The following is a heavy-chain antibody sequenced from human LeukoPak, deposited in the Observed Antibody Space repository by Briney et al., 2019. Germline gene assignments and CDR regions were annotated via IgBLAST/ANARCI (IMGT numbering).Heavy chain of an antibody. D-gene: IGHD3-10*01. CDR1: GFTFSNAW. V-gene: IGHV3-15*01. CDR3: TGYFYGSGSYYNVEWFDP. Sequence: GGSLRLSCAASGFTFSNAWMGWVRRAPGKGLEWVGRIRPRSDGGTTDYGGPVKGRFTISRADSKNMLFLEMNSLETEDTAVYYCTGYFYGSGSYYNVEWFDPWGQGTLVTVSS. CDR2: IRPRSDGGTT. J-gene: IGHJ5*02.